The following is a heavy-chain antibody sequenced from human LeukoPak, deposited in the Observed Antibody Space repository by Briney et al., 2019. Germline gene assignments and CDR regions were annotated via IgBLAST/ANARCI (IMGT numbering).Heavy chain of an antibody. J-gene: IGHJ5*02. V-gene: IGHV1-69*01. CDR3: AGTDFDWSPFDP. D-gene: IGHD3-9*01. Sequence: ASVKVSCKASGGTCSSYAISWWRQAPGQGREWMGGIIPIFGTANDAQKSQGRVTITADASTSTDYMELSSLRSEDTAVYYCAGTDFDWSPFDPWGQGTLVTVSS. CDR2: IIPIFGTA. CDR1: GGTCSSYA.